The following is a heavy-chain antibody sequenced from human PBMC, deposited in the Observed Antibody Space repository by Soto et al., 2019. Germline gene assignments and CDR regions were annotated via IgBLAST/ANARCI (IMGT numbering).Heavy chain of an antibody. CDR3: TRGDYDSSGYYHFDY. CDR1: GFTFSGSA. D-gene: IGHD3-22*01. J-gene: IGHJ4*02. Sequence: GGSLRLSCAASGFTFSGSAMHWVRQASGKGLEWVGRIRSKANSYATAYAASVKGRFTISRDDSKNTAYLQMNSLKTEDTAVYYCTRGDYDSSGYYHFDYWGQGTQVTVSS. V-gene: IGHV3-73*01. CDR2: IRSKANSYAT.